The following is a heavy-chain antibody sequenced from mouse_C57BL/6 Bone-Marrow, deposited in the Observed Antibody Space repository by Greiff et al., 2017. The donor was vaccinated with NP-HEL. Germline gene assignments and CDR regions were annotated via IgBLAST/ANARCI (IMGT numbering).Heavy chain of an antibody. D-gene: IGHD2-12*01. CDR3: AIPPPLRLPWFAY. J-gene: IGHJ3*01. Sequence: QVHVKQPGAELVKPGASVKVSCKASGYTFTSYWMHWVKQRPGQGLEWIGRIHPSDSDTNYNQKFKGKATLTVDKSSSTAYMQLSSLTSDDSAVYYCAIPPPLRLPWFAYWGQGTLVTVSA. V-gene: IGHV1-74*01. CDR2: IHPSDSDT. CDR1: GYTFTSYW.